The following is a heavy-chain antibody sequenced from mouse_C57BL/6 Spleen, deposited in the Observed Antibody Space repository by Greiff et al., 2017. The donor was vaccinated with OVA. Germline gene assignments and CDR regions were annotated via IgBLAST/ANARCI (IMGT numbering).Heavy chain of an antibody. Sequence: QVQLKQSGAELVRPGTSVKVSCKASGYAFTNYLIEWVKQRPGQGLEWIGVINPGSGGTNYNEKFKGKATLTADKSSSTAYMQLSSLTSEDSAVYFCARGGGKPRHFDVWGTGTTVTVSS. V-gene: IGHV1-54*01. CDR2: INPGSGGT. D-gene: IGHD2-1*01. J-gene: IGHJ1*03. CDR3: ARGGGKPRHFDV. CDR1: GYAFTNYL.